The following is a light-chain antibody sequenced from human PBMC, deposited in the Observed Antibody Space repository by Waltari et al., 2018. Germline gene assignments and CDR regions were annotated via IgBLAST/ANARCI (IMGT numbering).Light chain of an antibody. CDR2: DVT. J-gene: IGLJ3*02. CDR3: CSYAGSYTYWV. CDR1: SSDIGAYNY. V-gene: IGLV2-11*01. Sequence: QSALTQPRSVSGSPGQSVTLSCTGTSSDIGAYNYVSWYQQYPGKAPELMIYDVTKRPSGVPDRFSGSKSGNTASLTISGLQAEDEADYYCCSYAGSYTYWVFGGGTKLTVL.